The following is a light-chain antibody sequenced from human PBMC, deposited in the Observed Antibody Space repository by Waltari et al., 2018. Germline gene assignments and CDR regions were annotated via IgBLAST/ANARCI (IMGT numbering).Light chain of an antibody. CDR3: AAWDDSLTGWV. Sequence: QSVLTQPPSASGTPGQRVTISCSGSRSNIGKEYVFWYQHFPGTAPKLLIYETFLRPSGVPDRFSGSKSGTSASLAIIGLRSEDEADYYCAAWDDSLTGWVFGGGTKLSVL. V-gene: IGLV1-47*01. J-gene: IGLJ3*02. CDR1: RSNIGKEY. CDR2: ETF.